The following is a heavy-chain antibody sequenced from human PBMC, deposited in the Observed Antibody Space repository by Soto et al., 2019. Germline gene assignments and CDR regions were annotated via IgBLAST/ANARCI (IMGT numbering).Heavy chain of an antibody. CDR2: IKSKTDGGTT. V-gene: IGHV3-15*07. Sequence: GGSLRLSCAASGFTFSNAWMNWVRQAPGKGLEWVGRIKSKTDGGTTDYAAPVKGRFTISREDSKNTLYLQMNSLKTEDTAVYYCTTDWLNYDFWSGYYLRLPRDYYYGMDVWGQGTTVTVSS. J-gene: IGHJ6*02. D-gene: IGHD3-3*01. CDR1: GFTFSNAW. CDR3: TTDWLNYDFWSGYYLRLPRDYYYGMDV.